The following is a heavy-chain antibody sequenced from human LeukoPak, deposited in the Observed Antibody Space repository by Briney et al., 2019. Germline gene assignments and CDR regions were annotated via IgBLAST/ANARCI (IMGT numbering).Heavy chain of an antibody. V-gene: IGHV6-1*01. CDR1: GDSVSSNSAA. CDR3: ARANYDFWSGYYGYYYYYGMDV. Sequence: SQTLSLTCAISGDSVSSNSAAWNWIRQSPSRGLEYLGRTYYRSKWYNDYAVSVKSRITINPDTSKNQFSLQLNSVTPEDTAVYYCARANYDFWSGYYGYYYYYGMDVWGQGTTVTVSS. CDR2: TYYRSKWYN. J-gene: IGHJ6*02. D-gene: IGHD3-3*01.